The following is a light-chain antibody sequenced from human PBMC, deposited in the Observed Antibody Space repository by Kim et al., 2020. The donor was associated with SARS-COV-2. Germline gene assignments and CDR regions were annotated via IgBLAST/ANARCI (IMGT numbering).Light chain of an antibody. CDR3: LQDYNYPLT. J-gene: IGKJ5*01. V-gene: IGKV1-6*01. CDR2: HAS. Sequence: AIQVTQSPSSLSASVGDRVTITCRASQDISNELGWYLQKPGKAPELLIYHASTVQGGVPSRFSGSGFGTDFTLTISSLQPEDFATYYCLQDYNYPLTCGQGTRLEIK. CDR1: QDISNE.